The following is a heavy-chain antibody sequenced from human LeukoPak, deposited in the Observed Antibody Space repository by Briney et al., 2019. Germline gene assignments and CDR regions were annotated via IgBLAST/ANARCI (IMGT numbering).Heavy chain of an antibody. V-gene: IGHV3-30*18. CDR2: ISGDGSHQ. CDR1: GFRFSDYA. Sequence: PGGSLRLSCAASGFRFSDYAIHWVRQAPGKGLQWLAVISGDGSHQYYRDSVRDRFTISRDNSKNMVYLQMNRLSSEDTALYYCAKEDYSHSQIVYWGHGTLVTVS. J-gene: IGHJ4*01. D-gene: IGHD4-11*01. CDR3: AKEDYSHSQIVY.